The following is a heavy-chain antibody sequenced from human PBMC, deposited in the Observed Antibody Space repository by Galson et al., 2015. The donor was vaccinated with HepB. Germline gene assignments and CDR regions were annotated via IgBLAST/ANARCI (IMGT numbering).Heavy chain of an antibody. J-gene: IGHJ6*04. Sequence: SVKVSCKASGYTFTSYGISWVRQAPGQGLEWMGGIIPIFGTANYAQKFQGRVTITADESTSTAYMELSSLRSEDTAVYYCARDPTYYDFWSGYYTPSGMDVWGKGTTVTVSS. D-gene: IGHD3-3*01. CDR2: IIPIFGTA. CDR3: ARDPTYYDFWSGYYTPSGMDV. V-gene: IGHV1-69*13. CDR1: GYTFTSYG.